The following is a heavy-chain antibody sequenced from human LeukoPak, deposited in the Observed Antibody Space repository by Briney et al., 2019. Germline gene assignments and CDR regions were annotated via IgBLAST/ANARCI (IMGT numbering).Heavy chain of an antibody. CDR2: INPRGGIT. Sequence: ASVKVSCKASGYTFTRYYIHWVRQAPGQGLEWMGIINPRGGITLYAQKFQGRVTMTGGTSTSTVYMDLSSLRSEDTAVYYCAREGYYDSSGSNREGFDYGGQGTLVSVSS. J-gene: IGHJ4*02. V-gene: IGHV1-46*01. D-gene: IGHD3-22*01. CDR1: GYTFTRYY. CDR3: AREGYYDSSGSNREGFDY.